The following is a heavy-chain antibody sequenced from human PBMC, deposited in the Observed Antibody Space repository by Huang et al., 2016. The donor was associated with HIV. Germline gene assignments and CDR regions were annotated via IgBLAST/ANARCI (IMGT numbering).Heavy chain of an antibody. V-gene: IGHV5-51*01. CDR1: GYTFTGYW. CDR2: IYTGDSDT. D-gene: IGHD2-2*01. Sequence: EVQLVQSGAVVKKPGESLKISCKGSGYTFTGYWIGWVRRMPGKGLDWLGIIYTGDSDTTDSPSLQGQGTIAADKSISTAYWQWSGLKASDTAMYYCARQGVGDFVVEPTGLGAFDIWGQGTMVTVSS. J-gene: IGHJ3*02. CDR3: ARQGVGDFVVEPTGLGAFDI.